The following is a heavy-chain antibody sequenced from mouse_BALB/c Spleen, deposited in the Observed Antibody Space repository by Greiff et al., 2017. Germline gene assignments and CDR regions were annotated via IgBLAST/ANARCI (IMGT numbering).Heavy chain of an antibody. V-gene: IGHV1-20*02. CDR1: GYSFTGYF. D-gene: IGHD1-1*01. CDR2: INPYNGDT. CDR3: ARGGTTGIYAMDN. J-gene: IGHJ4*01. Sequence: EVQLQQSGPELVKPGASVKISCKASGYSFTGYFMNWVMQSHGKSLEWIGRINPYNGDTFYNQKFKGKATLTVDKSSSTAHMELRSLASEDSAVYYCARGGTTGIYAMDNWGHGASVTVSS.